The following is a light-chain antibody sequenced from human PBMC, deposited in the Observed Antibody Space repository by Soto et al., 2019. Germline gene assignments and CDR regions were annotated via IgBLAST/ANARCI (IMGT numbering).Light chain of an antibody. V-gene: IGKV1-5*01. J-gene: IGKJ1*01. CDR1: PSLSIW. Sequence: DSQMTQSPSTLSASVGDRVTITCRASPSLSIWLDWYQQKPGKAPKVLIYDASSLESGVPSMFSGSGSGTEFPLTISRLQPDDFATYYCQQYNTYRTFGQGTKVEIK. CDR3: QQYNTYRT. CDR2: DAS.